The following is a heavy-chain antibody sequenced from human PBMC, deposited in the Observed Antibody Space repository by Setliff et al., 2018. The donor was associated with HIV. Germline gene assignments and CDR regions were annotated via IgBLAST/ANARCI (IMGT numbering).Heavy chain of an antibody. Sequence: GGSLRLSCAASGFTFSSYSMNWVRQAPGKGLEWVSFSSSSSSYIYYADSVKGRFTTSRDNAKNSLYLQMNSLRAEDTAVYYCARVLPYYYDSSGYYYEGAFDIWGQGTMVTVSS. CDR3: ARVLPYYYDSSGYYYEGAFDI. D-gene: IGHD3-22*01. CDR2: SSSSSSYI. J-gene: IGHJ3*02. V-gene: IGHV3-21*01. CDR1: GFTFSSYS.